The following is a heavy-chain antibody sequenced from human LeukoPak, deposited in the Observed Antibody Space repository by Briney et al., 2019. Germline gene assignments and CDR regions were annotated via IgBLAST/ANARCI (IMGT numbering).Heavy chain of an antibody. D-gene: IGHD2-2*01. Sequence: PSETLSLTCTVSGGSISGTSYYWGWIRQPPGKGPDWIGSIHYSGRTYYKPSLKSRVTISVDTSKNQFSLKLTSVTSADTAVYYCARPPGFSTSFWDWGQGTLVTVSS. CDR3: ARPPGFSTSFWD. CDR2: IHYSGRT. CDR1: GGSISGTSYY. J-gene: IGHJ4*02. V-gene: IGHV4-39*01.